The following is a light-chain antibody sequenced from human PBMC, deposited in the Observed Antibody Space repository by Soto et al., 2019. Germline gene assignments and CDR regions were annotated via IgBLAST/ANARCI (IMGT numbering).Light chain of an antibody. Sequence: ARPPISRNLAWYLQTPGQSPRLLIYGASTRATDISGRFSGCGSGTEFTLTISILQSEDFAIYFSQQYKTWPRTSCQGT. CDR2: GAS. CDR3: QQYKTWPRT. J-gene: IGKJ1*01. CDR1: PPISRN. V-gene: IGKV3-15*01.